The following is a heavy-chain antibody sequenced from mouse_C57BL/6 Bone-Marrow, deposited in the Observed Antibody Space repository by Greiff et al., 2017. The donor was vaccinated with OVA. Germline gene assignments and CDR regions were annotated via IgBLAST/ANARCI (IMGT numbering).Heavy chain of an antibody. V-gene: IGHV5-17*01. CDR3: ARGRRGYFDY. CDR1: GFTFSDYG. CDR2: ISSGSSTI. Sequence: DVKLVESGGGLVKPGGSLKLSCAASGFTFSDYGMHWVRQAPEQGLEWVAYISSGSSTIYYADTVKGRFTISRDNAKNTLFLQMTSLRSEDTAMYYCARGRRGYFDYWGQGTTLTVSS. J-gene: IGHJ2*01.